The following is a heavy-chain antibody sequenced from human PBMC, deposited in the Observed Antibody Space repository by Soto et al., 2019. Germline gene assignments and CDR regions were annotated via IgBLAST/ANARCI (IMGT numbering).Heavy chain of an antibody. CDR2: IYHSGST. V-gene: IGHV4-4*02. Sequence: QVQLQESGPGLVKPSGTLSLTCAVSGGSISSSNWWSWVRQPPGKGLEWIGEIYHSGSTNYNPSLKRGVTISVDKSKNQFSLKLSSVTAADTAVYYFARGGAELNFYYFDYWGQGTLVTVSS. J-gene: IGHJ4*02. D-gene: IGHD3-3*01. CDR3: ARGGAELNFYYFDY. CDR1: GGSISSSNW.